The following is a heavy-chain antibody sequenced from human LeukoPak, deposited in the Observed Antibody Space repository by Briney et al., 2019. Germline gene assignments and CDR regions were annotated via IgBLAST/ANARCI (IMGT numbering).Heavy chain of an antibody. J-gene: IGHJ4*02. CDR3: AKELGYCSSTSCHTNFDY. Sequence: AGGSLRLSCAASGLTFSSYAMSWVRQAPGKGLEWVSAISGSGGSTYYADSVKGRFTISRDNSKNTLYLQMNSLRAEDTAVHYCAKELGYCSSTSCHTNFDYWGQGTLVTVSS. CDR2: ISGSGGST. V-gene: IGHV3-23*01. D-gene: IGHD2-2*01. CDR1: GLTFSSYA.